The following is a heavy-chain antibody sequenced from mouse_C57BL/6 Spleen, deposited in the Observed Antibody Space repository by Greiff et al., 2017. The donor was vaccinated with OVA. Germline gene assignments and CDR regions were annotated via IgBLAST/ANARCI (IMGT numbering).Heavy chain of an antibody. J-gene: IGHJ2*01. CDR1: GYSITSGYY. V-gene: IGHV3-6*01. Sequence: EVHLVESGPGLVKPSQSLSLTCSVTGYSITSGYYWNWIRQFPGNKLEWMGYISYDGSNNYNPSLKNRISITRDTSKNQFFLKLNSVTTEDTATYYCARNYGSSSFGYWGQGTTLTVSS. D-gene: IGHD1-1*01. CDR2: ISYDGSN. CDR3: ARNYGSSSFGY.